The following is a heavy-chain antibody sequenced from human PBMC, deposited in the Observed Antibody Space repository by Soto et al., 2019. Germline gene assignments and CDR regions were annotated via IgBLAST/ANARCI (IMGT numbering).Heavy chain of an antibody. CDR1: GGTFSSYA. D-gene: IGHD6-13*01. CDR2: FIHIFGTA. J-gene: IGHJ6*02. CDR3: ARHPGNPYYFDGMDV. V-gene: IGHV1-69*12. Sequence: QVQLVQSGAEVKKPGSSVKVSCKASGGTFSSYAISWVRQAPGQGLEWMGGFIHIFGTADYAQKFQGRVTIAADHSSGTAYMDRRIVGAFETAVDYSARHPGNPYYFDGMDVGGQGTTVAVSS.